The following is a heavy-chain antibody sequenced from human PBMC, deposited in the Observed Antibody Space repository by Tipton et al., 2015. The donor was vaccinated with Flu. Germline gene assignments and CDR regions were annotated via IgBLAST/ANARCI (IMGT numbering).Heavy chain of an antibody. D-gene: IGHD2-2*01. CDR3: ARQIPAATKGRFDS. Sequence: TLSLTCTVSGGSISSSGYYWGWIRQPPGKGLEWIGTINYSGNTYYSPSLRSPVTISVDTSKNQVSLKLTSVTAADTAMYYCARQIPAATKGRFDSWGQGILVTVSS. CDR1: GGSISSSGYY. V-gene: IGHV4-39*07. CDR2: INYSGNT. J-gene: IGHJ5*01.